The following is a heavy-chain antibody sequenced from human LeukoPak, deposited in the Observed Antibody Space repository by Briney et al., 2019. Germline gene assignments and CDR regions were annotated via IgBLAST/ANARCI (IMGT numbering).Heavy chain of an antibody. CDR3: AKAGWYSAKTYATYDDAYDI. D-gene: IGHD1-26*01. CDR2: ISGSGGST. Sequence: GGSLRLSCAASGFTFNTYAMAWVRQAPGKGLEWVSAISGSGGSTYYADSVKGRFTISRDNSKNTLYLQMNSLRADDTAVYYCAKAGWYSAKTYATYDDAYDIWGRGTMVTVSS. J-gene: IGHJ3*02. CDR1: GFTFNTYA. V-gene: IGHV3-23*01.